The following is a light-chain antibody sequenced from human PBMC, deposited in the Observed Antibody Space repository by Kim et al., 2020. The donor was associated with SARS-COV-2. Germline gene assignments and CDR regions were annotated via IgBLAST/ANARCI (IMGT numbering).Light chain of an antibody. V-gene: IGLV7-46*01. J-gene: IGLJ2*01. CDR3: LLSWPGARV. Sequence: PGGTVTLTWGSSTGGVTSNHYAYWFQHRPGQAPRTLIYDTGNKHSCTPARFSGSLLGGKAALTLSGAQPEDESEYYCLLSWPGARVFGGGTQLTVL. CDR1: TGGVTSNHY. CDR2: DTG.